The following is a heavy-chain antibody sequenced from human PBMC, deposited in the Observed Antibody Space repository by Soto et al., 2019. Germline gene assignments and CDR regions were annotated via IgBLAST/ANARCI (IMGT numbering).Heavy chain of an antibody. J-gene: IGHJ5*02. CDR2: IWYDGSNK. D-gene: IGHD2-21*01. Sequence: QVQLVESGGGVVQPGRSLRLSCAASGFTFSSYGMHWVRQAPGKGLEWVAVIWYDGSNKYYADSVKGRFTISRDNSKNTLYLQMNSLRAEDTAVYYCARRAIGNWFDPWGQGTLVTVSS. CDR3: ARRAIGNWFDP. V-gene: IGHV3-33*01. CDR1: GFTFSSYG.